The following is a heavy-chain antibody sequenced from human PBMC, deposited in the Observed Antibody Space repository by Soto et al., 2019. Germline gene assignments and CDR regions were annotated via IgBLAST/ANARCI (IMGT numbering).Heavy chain of an antibody. CDR1: GITFSSHA. CDR2: ISSSGAST. Sequence: EVQLLESGGGLVQPGGSLRLSCEVSGITFSSHAMTWVRQAPGKGLEWVSGISSSGASTYYADSVKGRFTISRDNYKNTLYLQMNSLRGEDTAVYYCAKATTVTTEGDFDYWGQGTLVTVSS. J-gene: IGHJ4*02. V-gene: IGHV3-23*01. CDR3: AKATTVTTEGDFDY. D-gene: IGHD4-17*01.